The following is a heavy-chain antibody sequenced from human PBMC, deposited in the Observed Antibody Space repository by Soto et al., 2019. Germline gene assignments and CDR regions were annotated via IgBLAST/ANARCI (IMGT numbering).Heavy chain of an antibody. CDR1: GFTFSSYA. D-gene: IGHD1-26*01. J-gene: IGHJ4*02. CDR2: ICGSGGST. V-gene: IGHV3-23*01. Sequence: GGSLRLSCVASGFTFSSYAMNWVRQAPGKGLEWVSHICGSGGSTYYADSVKGRFTISRDNSKDTLYLQMNSLRSEDTALYYCATSAAAPGNDWGQGTLVTVSS. CDR3: ATSAAAPGND.